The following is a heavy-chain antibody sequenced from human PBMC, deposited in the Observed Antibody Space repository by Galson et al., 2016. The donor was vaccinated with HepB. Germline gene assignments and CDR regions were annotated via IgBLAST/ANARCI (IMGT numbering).Heavy chain of an antibody. V-gene: IGHV3-9*01. D-gene: IGHD3-22*01. CDR1: GFTFDDYA. CDR3: AKDLLHTELYDNLAFDI. CDR2: ISWNSGSI. J-gene: IGHJ3*02. Sequence: SLRLSCATSGFTFDDYAMHWVRQAPGKGLEWVSGISWNSGSIGYADSVKGRFTISRVNAKNSLYLQLNSLRTEGTALYYCAKDLLHTELYDNLAFDIWGQGTMVTVSS.